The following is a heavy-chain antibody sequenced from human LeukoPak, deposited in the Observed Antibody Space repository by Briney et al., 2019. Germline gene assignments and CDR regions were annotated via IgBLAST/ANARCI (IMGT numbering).Heavy chain of an antibody. CDR2: MNPNSGNT. CDR3: ARAWLIAAAGTAMARY. D-gene: IGHD6-13*01. CDR1: GYTFTSYD. Sequence: GASVKVSCKASGYTFTSYDINWVRQATGQGLEWMGWMNPNSGNTGYAQKFQGRVTMTRDTSISTAYMELSRLRSDDTAVYYCARAWLIAAAGTAMARYWGQGTLVTVSS. J-gene: IGHJ4*02. V-gene: IGHV1-8*01.